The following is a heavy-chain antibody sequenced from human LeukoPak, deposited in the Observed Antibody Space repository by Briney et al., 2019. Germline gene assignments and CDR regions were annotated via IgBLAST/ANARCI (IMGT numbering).Heavy chain of an antibody. CDR3: ARDLWDYFDSSGYYPSDY. D-gene: IGHD3-22*01. V-gene: IGHV3-21*01. CDR1: GFTVSSYS. J-gene: IGHJ4*02. Sequence: GGSLRLPCAVSGFTVSSYSMNWVRQAPGKGLEWVSSISSSSSYIYYADSVRGRFTISRDNAKNSLYLQMNSLRAEDTAVYYCARDLWDYFDSSGYYPSDYWGQGTLVTVSS. CDR2: ISSSSSYI.